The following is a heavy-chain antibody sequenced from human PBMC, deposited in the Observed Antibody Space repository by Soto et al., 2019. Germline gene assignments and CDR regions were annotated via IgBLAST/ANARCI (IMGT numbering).Heavy chain of an antibody. V-gene: IGHV3-30*18. Sequence: GVSLRLSCAASGFTFSSYGMHWVRQAPGKGLEWVAVISYDGSNKYYADSVKGRFTISRDNSKNTLYLQMNSLRAEDTAVYYCAKGAKEYDSSGYYYSSFWGQGTLVTVSS. J-gene: IGHJ4*02. D-gene: IGHD3-22*01. CDR2: ISYDGSNK. CDR1: GFTFSSYG. CDR3: AKGAKEYDSSGYYYSSF.